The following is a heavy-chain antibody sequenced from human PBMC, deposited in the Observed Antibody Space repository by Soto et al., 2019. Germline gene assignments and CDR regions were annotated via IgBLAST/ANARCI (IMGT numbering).Heavy chain of an antibody. CDR1: GGTFSSYA. CDR2: IIPIFGTA. CDR3: ARATRYSSSSQYYYYGMDV. J-gene: IGHJ6*02. Sequence: SVKVSCKASGGTFSSYAISWVRQAPGQGLDWMGGIIPIFGTANYSQKLQGRVTITADEATSTAYMELSRLRSEDTAVYYCARATRYSSSSQYYYYGMDVWGQGTTVTVSS. D-gene: IGHD6-6*01. V-gene: IGHV1-69*13.